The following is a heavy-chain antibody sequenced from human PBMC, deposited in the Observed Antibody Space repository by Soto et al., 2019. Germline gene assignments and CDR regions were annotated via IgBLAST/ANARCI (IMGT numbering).Heavy chain of an antibody. D-gene: IGHD2-15*01. CDR2: IAYEGSNP. J-gene: IGHJ6*02. CDR1: VFSFGRYS. Sequence: PGGALKLSFAPHVFSFGRYSMHWVRQAPGKGLEWVTSIAYEGSNPMYGDSVKGRFTISRENAKNSLYLQMNSLRVGDTSVYYCTRKTPTNGMAVWGQGT. V-gene: IGHV3-30*03. CDR3: TRKTPTNGMAV.